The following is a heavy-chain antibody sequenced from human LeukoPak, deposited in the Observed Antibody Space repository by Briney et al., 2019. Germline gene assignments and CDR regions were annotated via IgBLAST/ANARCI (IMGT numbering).Heavy chain of an antibody. CDR2: ISNSGGST. Sequence: GGALRLSCVASGFIFSRYGMHWVRQAPGKGREYVSVISNSGGSTYYANSVKGRFTISRDNSKNTLYLQMGSLRGEDMAVYYCARGLITGAAGTYYYYGMDVWGQGTTVTVSS. V-gene: IGHV3-64*01. J-gene: IGHJ6*02. CDR1: GFIFSRYG. CDR3: ARGLITGAAGTYYYYGMDV. D-gene: IGHD6-13*01.